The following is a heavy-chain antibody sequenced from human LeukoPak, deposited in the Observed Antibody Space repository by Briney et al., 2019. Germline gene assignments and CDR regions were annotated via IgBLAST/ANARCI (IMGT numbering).Heavy chain of an antibody. V-gene: IGHV5-51*01. J-gene: IGHJ4*02. D-gene: IGHD2-21*02. CDR2: IYPGDPDT. CDR3: ASADCGGDCYYDY. Sequence: GESLKISCKASGYSFTSYWIGWVRQMPGKGLEWVGFIYPGDPDTRYSPSFQGQVTISADKSISTAYLQWSSLKASDTAMYYCASADCGGDCYYDYWGQGTLVTVSS. CDR1: GYSFTSYW.